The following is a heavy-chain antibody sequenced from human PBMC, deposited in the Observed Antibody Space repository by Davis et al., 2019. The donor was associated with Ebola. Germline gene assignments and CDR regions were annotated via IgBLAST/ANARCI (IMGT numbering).Heavy chain of an antibody. Sequence: GESLKISCRASGFIFSNDWMSWVRQAPGKGLEWVSVIYDHSTAYADSVRGRFIISRDKSNNTLYLEMNSLRVDDTAVYYCATTQWLREFDNWGQGTLVTVSS. CDR2: IYDHST. V-gene: IGHV3-53*05. CDR1: GFIFSNDW. CDR3: ATTQWLREFDN. J-gene: IGHJ4*02. D-gene: IGHD6-19*01.